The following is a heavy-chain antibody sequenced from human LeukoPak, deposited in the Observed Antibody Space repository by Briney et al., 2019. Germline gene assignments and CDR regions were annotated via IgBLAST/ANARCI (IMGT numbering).Heavy chain of an antibody. D-gene: IGHD2-2*02. V-gene: IGHV1-18*01. CDR1: GYTFTSYG. CDR2: ISAYNGNT. CDR3: ASDTYIVVVPAAIPSWYYYMDV. Sequence: ASVKVSCKASGYTFTSYGISWVRQAPGQGLEWMGWISAYNGNTNYAQKLQGRVTMTTDTSTSTAYMELRSLRSDDTAVYYCASDTYIVVVPAAIPSWYYYMDVWGKGTTVTVSS. J-gene: IGHJ6*03.